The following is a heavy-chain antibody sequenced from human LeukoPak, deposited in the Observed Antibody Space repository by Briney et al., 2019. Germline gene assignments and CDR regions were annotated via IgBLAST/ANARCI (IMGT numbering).Heavy chain of an antibody. CDR3: ARGPRTAVAI. CDR2: MNPNSGNT. D-gene: IGHD6-19*01. Sequence: GASVKVSCKASGYTFISYDINWVRQATGQGLEWMGYMNPNSGNTGYAQKFQGRVTMTRNTSISTAYMELSSLRSEDTAVYFCARGPRTAVAIWGQGTMVTVSS. CDR1: GYTFISYD. V-gene: IGHV1-8*01. J-gene: IGHJ3*02.